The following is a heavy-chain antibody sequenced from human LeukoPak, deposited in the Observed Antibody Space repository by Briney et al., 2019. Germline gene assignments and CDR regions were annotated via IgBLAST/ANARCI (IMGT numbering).Heavy chain of an antibody. CDR3: AGSGSYDYFDY. CDR2: IYYSGST. J-gene: IGHJ4*02. V-gene: IGHV4-59*01. Sequence: PSETLSLTCTVSGGSISSYYWSWIRQPPGKGLEWIGYIYYSGSTNYNPSLKSRVTISVDTSKNQLSLKLSSVTAADTAVYYCAGSGSYDYFDYWGQGTLVTVSS. D-gene: IGHD1-26*01. CDR1: GGSISSYY.